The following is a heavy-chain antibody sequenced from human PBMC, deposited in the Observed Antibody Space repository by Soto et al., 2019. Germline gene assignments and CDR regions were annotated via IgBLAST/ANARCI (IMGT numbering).Heavy chain of an antibody. Sequence: GESLKISCKGSGYSFTTYWIGWVRQMPGKGLEWMGIIYPGDSDTTYSPSFQGQVTISADKSINTAYLQWSSPKASDTAMYYCARVGMTDAFDIWGQGTMVTVSS. J-gene: IGHJ3*02. CDR3: ARVGMTDAFDI. CDR1: GYSFTTYW. CDR2: IYPGDSDT. V-gene: IGHV5-51*01.